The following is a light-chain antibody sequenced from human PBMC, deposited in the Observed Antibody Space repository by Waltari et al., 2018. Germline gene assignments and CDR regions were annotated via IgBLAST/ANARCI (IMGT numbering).Light chain of an antibody. Sequence: DIQMTQSPSTLSASVGVRVSITCRASQTIGTSLAWYQQKPGRPPKLLIYKTSRLDSGVPSRFSGSGSGTEFTLTISSLQPDDFATYYCHQYNSYSTWTFGQGTKVEIK. CDR2: KTS. J-gene: IGKJ1*01. CDR3: HQYNSYSTWT. CDR1: QTIGTS. V-gene: IGKV1-5*03.